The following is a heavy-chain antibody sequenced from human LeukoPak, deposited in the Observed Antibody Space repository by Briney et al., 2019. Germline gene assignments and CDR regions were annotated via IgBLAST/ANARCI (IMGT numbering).Heavy chain of an antibody. Sequence: GGSLRLSCAASGFTFSSYGMHWVRQAPGKGLEWVANIKQDGSEKNYVDSVKGRFTISRDNARKSLYLQMNSLRAEDTAVYYCARDTLYFDSSGSLSYWGQGTLVTVSS. D-gene: IGHD3-22*01. V-gene: IGHV3-7*01. CDR3: ARDTLYFDSSGSLSY. J-gene: IGHJ4*02. CDR1: GFTFSSYG. CDR2: IKQDGSEK.